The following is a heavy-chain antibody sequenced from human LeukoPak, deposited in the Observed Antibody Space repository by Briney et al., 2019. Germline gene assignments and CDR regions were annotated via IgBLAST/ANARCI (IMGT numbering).Heavy chain of an antibody. CDR1: GGTFSSYA. CDR3: AREHCSGTSCFDAFDL. J-gene: IGHJ3*01. V-gene: IGHV1-69*05. Sequence: GASVKVSCKASGGTFSSYAISWVRQAPGQGLEWMGGIIPIFGTANYAQKFQGRVTITTDESTSTAYMELSSLRSEDTAVYYCAREHCSGTSCFDAFDLWGRGTMVTVSS. CDR2: IIPIFGTA. D-gene: IGHD2-2*01.